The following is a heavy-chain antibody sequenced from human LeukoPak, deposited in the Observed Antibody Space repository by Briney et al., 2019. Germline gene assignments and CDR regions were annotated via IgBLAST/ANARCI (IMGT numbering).Heavy chain of an antibody. V-gene: IGHV1-2*06. CDR2: INPNSGGT. D-gene: IGHD3-3*01. CDR1: GYTFTGYY. Sequence: GASVKVSCKASGYTFTGYYMHWVRQAPGQGLEWMGRINPNSGGTNYAQKFQGGVTMTRDTSISTAYMELSRLRSDDTAVYYCARDSPEWLLYLDYWGQGTLVTVSS. CDR3: ARDSPEWLLYLDY. J-gene: IGHJ4*02.